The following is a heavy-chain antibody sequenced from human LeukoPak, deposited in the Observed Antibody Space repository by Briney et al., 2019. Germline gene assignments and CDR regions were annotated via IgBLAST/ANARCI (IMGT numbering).Heavy chain of an antibody. Sequence: GGSLRLSCAASGFTFSSYAMSWVRQAPGKGLEWVSAISGSGGSTYYADSVKGRFTISRDNSKNTLCLQMNSLRAEDTAVYYCAKDTGFRGVLDYWCQGTRVPVSS. CDR2: ISGSGGST. V-gene: IGHV3-23*01. D-gene: IGHD3-10*01. CDR1: GFTFSSYA. J-gene: IGHJ4*02. CDR3: AKDTGFRGVLDY.